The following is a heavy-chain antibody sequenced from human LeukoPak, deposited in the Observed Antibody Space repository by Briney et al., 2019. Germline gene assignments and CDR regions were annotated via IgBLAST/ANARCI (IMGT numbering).Heavy chain of an antibody. D-gene: IGHD3-22*01. V-gene: IGHV3-33*01. Sequence: PGESLRLSCAASGFTFSSYGMHWVRQAPGKGLEWVAVIWYDGSNKYYADSVKGRFTISRDNSKNTLYLQMNSLRAEDTAVYYCARGSYYDSSGYSIDYWGQGTLVTVSS. CDR2: IWYDGSNK. CDR3: ARGSYYDSSGYSIDY. J-gene: IGHJ4*02. CDR1: GFTFSSYG.